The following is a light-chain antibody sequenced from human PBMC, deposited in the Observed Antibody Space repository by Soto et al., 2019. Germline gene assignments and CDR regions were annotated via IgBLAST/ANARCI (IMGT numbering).Light chain of an antibody. CDR1: QSISNN. V-gene: IGKV3-15*01. J-gene: IGKJ1*01. CDR3: QQYSNWPRT. CDR2: GAS. Sequence: EIVMTQSPATLSVSPGERATLSCRAGQSISNNLAWYQQKPGQAPWLLIYGASTRATGIPARFTGSGSGTEFTLTISSLQSEDFAVYYCQQYSNWPRTFGQGTKVEIK.